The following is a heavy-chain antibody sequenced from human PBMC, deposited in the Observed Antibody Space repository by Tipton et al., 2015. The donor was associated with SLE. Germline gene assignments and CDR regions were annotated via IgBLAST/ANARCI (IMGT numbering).Heavy chain of an antibody. D-gene: IGHD6-13*01. CDR2: IIPIFGTA. J-gene: IGHJ6*02. Sequence: QSGPEVKKPGSSVKVSCKASGGTFSSYAINWVRQAPGQGLEWMGGIIPIFGTANYAQKFQGRVTITADESTSTAYMELSSLRSDDTAVYYCARGSSPPHYYNGMDVWGQGTTVTVSS. CDR1: GGTFSSYA. V-gene: IGHV1-69*01. CDR3: ARGSSPPHYYNGMDV.